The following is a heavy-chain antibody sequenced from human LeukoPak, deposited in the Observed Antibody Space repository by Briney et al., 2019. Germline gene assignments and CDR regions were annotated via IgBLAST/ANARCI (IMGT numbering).Heavy chain of an antibody. J-gene: IGHJ4*02. CDR3: ARDPRVGGRTKFDY. CDR2: ISAYNGNT. Sequence: ASVKVSCKASGYTFTSYGISWVRQAPGQGLEWMGWISAYNGNTNYAQKLRGRVTMTTDTSTSTAYMELRSLRSDDTAVYYCARDPRVGGRTKFDYWGQGTLVTVSS. D-gene: IGHD1-26*01. V-gene: IGHV1-18*01. CDR1: GYTFTSYG.